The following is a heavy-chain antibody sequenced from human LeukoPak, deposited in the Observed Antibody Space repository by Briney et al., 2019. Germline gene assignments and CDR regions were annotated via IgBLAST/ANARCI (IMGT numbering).Heavy chain of an antibody. J-gene: IGHJ4*02. Sequence: ASVKVSCKASGYTFTGYYTHWVRQAPGQGLEWMGWINPNSGGTNYAQKFQGRVTMTRDTSISTAYMELSRLRSDDTAVYYCARVHVDIVATGNLDYWGQGTLVTVSS. V-gene: IGHV1-2*02. CDR1: GYTFTGYY. CDR3: ARVHVDIVATGNLDY. D-gene: IGHD5-12*01. CDR2: INPNSGGT.